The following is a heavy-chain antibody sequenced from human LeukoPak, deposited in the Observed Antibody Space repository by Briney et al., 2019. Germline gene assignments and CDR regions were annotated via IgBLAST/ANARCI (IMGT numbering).Heavy chain of an antibody. CDR1: GFTFSSHG. D-gene: IGHD2-8*01. CDR2: IRNDGSDK. V-gene: IGHV3-30*02. J-gene: IGHJ4*02. CDR3: ARALIGYYFDY. Sequence: GGSLRLSCGASGFTFSSHGMHWVRQAPGRGLEWVAFIRNDGSDKYYADSVKGRFTISRDNSKNTLSVQMNSLRVQDTAVYYCARALIGYYFDYWGQGTLVTVSS.